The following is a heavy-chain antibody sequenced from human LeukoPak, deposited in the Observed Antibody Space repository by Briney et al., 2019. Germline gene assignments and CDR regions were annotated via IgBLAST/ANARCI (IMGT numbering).Heavy chain of an antibody. CDR1: DGSFSGYY. CDR2: INHSGST. CDR3: ARKKRIVATFVRYYYFDY. V-gene: IGHV4-34*01. Sequence: SETLSLTCAVYDGSFSGYYWSWIRQPPGKGLEWIGEINHSGSTNYNPSLKSRVTISVDTSKNQFSLRLSSVTAADTAVYYCARKKRIVATFVRYYYFDYWGQGALVTVSS. D-gene: IGHD5-12*01. J-gene: IGHJ4*02.